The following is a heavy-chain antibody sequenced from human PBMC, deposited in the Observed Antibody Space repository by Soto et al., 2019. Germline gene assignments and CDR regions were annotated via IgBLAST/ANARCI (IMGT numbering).Heavy chain of an antibody. V-gene: IGHV4-59*04. CDR1: GGSISGYY. CDR3: AKGRSYYYYYGVDV. Sequence: SETLSLTCTVSGGSISGYYWSWIRQTPGKGLEYIGNIDYRGTASYNPSLESRVTISTDTSKNQFSLKLSSVTATDTALYYCAKGRSYYYYYGVDVWGQGTTVTVSS. J-gene: IGHJ6*02. CDR2: IDYRGTA.